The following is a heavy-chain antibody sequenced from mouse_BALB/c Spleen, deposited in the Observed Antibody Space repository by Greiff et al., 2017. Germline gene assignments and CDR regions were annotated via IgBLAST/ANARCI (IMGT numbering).Heavy chain of an antibody. CDR2: ISSGSSTI. CDR1: GFTFSSFG. J-gene: IGHJ4*01. CDR3: AKEGASYGNYVLYAMDY. V-gene: IGHV5-17*02. Sequence: EVKVVESGGGLVQPGGSRKLSCAASGFTFSSFGMHWVRQAPEKGLEWVAYISSGSSTIYYADTVKGRFTISRDNPKNTLFLQMTSLRSEDTAMYYCAKEGASYGNYVLYAMDYWGQGTSVTVAS. D-gene: IGHD2-10*01.